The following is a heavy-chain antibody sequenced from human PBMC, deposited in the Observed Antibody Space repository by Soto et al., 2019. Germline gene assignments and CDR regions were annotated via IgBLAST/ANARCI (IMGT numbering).Heavy chain of an antibody. Sequence: LSLTCTVSGDSVSSHYWSWIRQPAGKGLEWLGRLYNDERTNYNPSLKSRVTMSMDTSKNQFSLKLTSVTAADSAVYFCAREPLAHSYFDFWGQGILVTVSS. J-gene: IGHJ4*02. V-gene: IGHV4-4*07. CDR1: GDSVSSHY. CDR2: LYNDERT. CDR3: AREPLAHSYFDF.